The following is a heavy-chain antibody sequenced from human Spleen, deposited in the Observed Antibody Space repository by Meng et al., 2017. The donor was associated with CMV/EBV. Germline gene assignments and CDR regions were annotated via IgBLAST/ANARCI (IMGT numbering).Heavy chain of an antibody. CDR3: AREGASDGYTIY. V-gene: IGHV4-39*07. J-gene: IGHJ4*02. CDR2: IYYSGST. D-gene: IGHD5-24*01. Sequence: GSLRLSCTVSGGSISSSSYYWGWVRQPPGKGLEWIGSIYYSGSTYYNPSLKSRVTISVDTSKNQFSLKLSSVTAADTAVYYCAREGASDGYTIYWGQGTLVTVSS. CDR1: GGSISSSSYY.